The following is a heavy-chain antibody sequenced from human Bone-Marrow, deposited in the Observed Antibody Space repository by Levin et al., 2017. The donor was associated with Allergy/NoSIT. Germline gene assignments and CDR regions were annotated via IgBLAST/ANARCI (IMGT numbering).Heavy chain of an antibody. CDR2: IGTAGDT. J-gene: IGHJ6*02. Sequence: GGSLRLSCAASGFTFSSYDMHWVRQATGKGLEWVSAIGTAGDTYYPGSVKGRFTISRENAKNSLYLQMNSLRAGDTAVYYCARSLNDDSSGYPYYYYGMDVWGQGTTVTVSS. D-gene: IGHD3-22*01. V-gene: IGHV3-13*01. CDR3: ARSLNDDSSGYPYYYYGMDV. CDR1: GFTFSSYD.